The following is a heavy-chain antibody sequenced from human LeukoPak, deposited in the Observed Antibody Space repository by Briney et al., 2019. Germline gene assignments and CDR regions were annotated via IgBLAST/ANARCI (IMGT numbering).Heavy chain of an antibody. V-gene: IGHV3-11*01. Sequence: GGSLRLSCAASGFTFSDYYMSWIRQAPGKGLEWVSYISSSGSTIYYADSVKGRFTISRDNAKNSLYLQMNSLRAEDTAVYYCATGKIFGVIIMGNFFEHWGQGSLVTVSS. CDR2: ISSSGSTI. CDR3: ATGKIFGVIIMGNFFEH. J-gene: IGHJ4*02. CDR1: GFTFSDYY. D-gene: IGHD3-3*01.